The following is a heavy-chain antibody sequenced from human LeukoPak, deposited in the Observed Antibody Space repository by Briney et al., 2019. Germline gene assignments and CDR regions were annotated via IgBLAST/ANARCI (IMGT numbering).Heavy chain of an antibody. Sequence: PSETLSPTCAVYGGSFSGYYWNWIRQPPGKGLEWIGEIDHSGSTNYNPSLKSRVTILVDTSRNQFSLKLSSVTAADTAVYYCARGRTGYQLLPTKKNSDYYYMDVWGKGTTVTVSS. D-gene: IGHD2-2*01. CDR1: GGSFSGYY. V-gene: IGHV4-34*01. CDR3: ARGRTGYQLLPTKKNSDYYYMDV. CDR2: IDHSGST. J-gene: IGHJ6*03.